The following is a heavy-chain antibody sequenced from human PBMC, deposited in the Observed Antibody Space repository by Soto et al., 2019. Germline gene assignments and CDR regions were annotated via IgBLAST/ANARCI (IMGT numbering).Heavy chain of an antibody. CDR1: GFSLSTSGVG. CDR3: AHGYSGGWAAGY. D-gene: IGHD6-19*01. V-gene: IGHV2-5*02. CDR2: IYWDDDK. Sequence: QITLKESGPTLVKPTQTLTLTCTFSGFSLSTSGVGVGWIRQPPGKALEWLALIYWDDDKRYSPSLESRLTITKDPSKNQVVLTMTNMDPVDTATYYCAHGYSGGWAAGYWGQGTLVTVSS. J-gene: IGHJ4*02.